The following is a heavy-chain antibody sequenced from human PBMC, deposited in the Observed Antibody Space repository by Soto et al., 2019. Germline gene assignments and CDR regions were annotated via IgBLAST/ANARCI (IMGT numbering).Heavy chain of an antibody. CDR1: GFTFSSYG. D-gene: IGHD3-3*01. CDR3: ARGFWSGYSYYFDY. Sequence: QVQLVESGGGVVQPGRSLRLSCAASGFTFSSYGMHWVRQAPGKGLEWVAVIWYDGSNKYYADSVKGRFTISRDNSKNTLYLQMNSLRAEDTAVYYCARGFWSGYSYYFDYWGQGTLVTVSS. J-gene: IGHJ4*02. V-gene: IGHV3-33*01. CDR2: IWYDGSNK.